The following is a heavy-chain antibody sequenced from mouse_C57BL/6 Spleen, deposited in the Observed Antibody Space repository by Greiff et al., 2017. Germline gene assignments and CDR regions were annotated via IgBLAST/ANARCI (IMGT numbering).Heavy chain of an antibody. V-gene: IGHV1-54*01. CDR1: GYAFTNYL. CDR2: INPGSGGT. D-gene: IGHD1-1*02. Sequence: VQLVESGAELVRPGTSVKVSCKASGYAFTNYLIEWVKQRPGQGLEWIGVINPGSGGTNYNEKFKGKATLTSDKSSSTAYMQLSSLTSEDSAVYFCARVGGYHAMDYWGQGTSVTVSS. J-gene: IGHJ4*01. CDR3: ARVGGYHAMDY.